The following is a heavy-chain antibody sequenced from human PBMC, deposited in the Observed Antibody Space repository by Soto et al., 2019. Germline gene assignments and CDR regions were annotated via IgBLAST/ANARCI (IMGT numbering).Heavy chain of an antibody. CDR1: GYTFTSYD. D-gene: IGHD3-22*01. CDR2: MNPNSGNT. V-gene: IGHV1-8*01. Sequence: RASVKVSCKASGYTFTSYDINWLRQATGQGLEWMGWMNPNSGNTGYAQKFQGRVTMTRNTSISTAYMELSSLRSEDTAVYYCARGTQWLLKAPGDDYWGQGTLVTVSS. J-gene: IGHJ4*02. CDR3: ARGTQWLLKAPGDDY.